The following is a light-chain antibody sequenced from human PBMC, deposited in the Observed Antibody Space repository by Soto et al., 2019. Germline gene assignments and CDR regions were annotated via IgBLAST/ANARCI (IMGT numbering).Light chain of an antibody. CDR1: QSVSNN. CDR2: CAS. Sequence: IVLTQSPCTLSLSPGERATLSCRASQSVSNNYLAWYQQKPGQAPRLLIYCASTRATSIPARFSGSRSGTEFTLPISSLQYEDFAVSYCQQYNNWHPWTFGQGTKVDIK. V-gene: IGKV3-15*01. J-gene: IGKJ1*01. CDR3: QQYNNWHPWT.